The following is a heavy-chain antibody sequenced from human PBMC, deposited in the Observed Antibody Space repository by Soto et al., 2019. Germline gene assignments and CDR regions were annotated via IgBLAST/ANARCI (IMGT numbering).Heavy chain of an antibody. CDR1: GGSISSYY. J-gene: IGHJ5*02. V-gene: IGHV4-59*12. CDR2: IYYSGST. CDR3: ARALYGSGSYYNGPFDP. Sequence: TLSLTCTVSGGSISSYYWSWIRQPPGKGLEWIGYIYYSGSTNYNPSLKSRVTISVDTSKNQFSLKLSSVTAADTAVYYCARALYGSGSYYNGPFDPWGQGTLVTVSS. D-gene: IGHD3-10*01.